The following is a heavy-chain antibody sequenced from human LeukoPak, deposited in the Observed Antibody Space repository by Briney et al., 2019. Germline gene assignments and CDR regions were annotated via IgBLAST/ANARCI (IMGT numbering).Heavy chain of an antibody. CDR3: ARVRYSSGWDAFDI. J-gene: IGHJ3*02. D-gene: IGHD6-19*01. CDR1: GFVFSSYS. V-gene: IGHV3-21*01. CDR2: ISSSSSYI. Sequence: PGGSLRLSCTASGFVFSSYSMNWVRQAPGKGLEWVSSISSSSSYIYYADSVKGRFTISRDNAKNSLYLQMNSLRAEDTAVYYCARVRYSSGWDAFDIWGQGTMVTVSS.